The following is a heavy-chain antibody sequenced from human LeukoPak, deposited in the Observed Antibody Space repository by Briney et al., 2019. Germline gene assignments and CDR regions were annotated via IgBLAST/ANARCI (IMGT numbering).Heavy chain of an antibody. J-gene: IGHJ6*03. CDR1: GFTFSSYG. V-gene: IGHV3-30*02. CDR3: AKSLYSSSWSDYYYYYMDV. Sequence: GGSLRLSCAASGFTFSSYGMHWVRQAPGKGLEWVAFIRYDGSNKYYADSVKGRFTISGDNSKNTLYLQMNSLRAEDTAGYYCAKSLYSSSWSDYYYYYMDVWGKGTTVTVSS. D-gene: IGHD6-13*01. CDR2: IRYDGSNK.